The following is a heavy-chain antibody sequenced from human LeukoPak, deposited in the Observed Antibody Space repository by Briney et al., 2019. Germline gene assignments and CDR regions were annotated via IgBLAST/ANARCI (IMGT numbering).Heavy chain of an antibody. J-gene: IGHJ6*03. CDR3: ARDTGYMDV. Sequence: PSETLSLTCTVSSYSISSGYFWGWIRQPPGKGLEWIGTIYNSGSTYYNASLESRVTISVDTSKNQFSLKLSSVTAADTAVYYCARDTGYMDVWGKGTTVTVSS. CDR1: SYSISSGYF. V-gene: IGHV4-38-2*02. D-gene: IGHD4-11*01. CDR2: IYNSGST.